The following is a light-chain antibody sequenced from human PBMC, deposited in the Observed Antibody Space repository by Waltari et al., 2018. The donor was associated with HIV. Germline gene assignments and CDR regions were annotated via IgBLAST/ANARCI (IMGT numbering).Light chain of an antibody. CDR3: AAWDDSLSGWV. V-gene: IGLV1-47*01. CDR2: RNN. Sequence: GQRVTISCSGSSSNIGRHYVYWYQQVPGTAPKLLISRNNQRPSGAPDRFSGSKSGTAASLAISGLRSEDEADYYCAAWDDSLSGWVFGGGTKLTVL. CDR1: SSNIGRHY. J-gene: IGLJ3*02.